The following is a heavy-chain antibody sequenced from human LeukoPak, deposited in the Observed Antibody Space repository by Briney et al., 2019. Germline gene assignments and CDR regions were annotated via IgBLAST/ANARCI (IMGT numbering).Heavy chain of an antibody. J-gene: IGHJ6*03. CDR2: IRSDGTIK. D-gene: IGHD3-10*01. CDR3: AKDSQWFGELYYMDV. V-gene: IGHV3-30*02. CDR1: GFTFSSYG. Sequence: GGSLSLSCAASGFTFSSYGMHWVRQAPGKGLEWVAFIRSDGTIKNYADSVKGRFTISRDNSKNTLYLQMNSLRAEDTAVYYCAKDSQWFGELYYMDVWGKGTTVTVSS.